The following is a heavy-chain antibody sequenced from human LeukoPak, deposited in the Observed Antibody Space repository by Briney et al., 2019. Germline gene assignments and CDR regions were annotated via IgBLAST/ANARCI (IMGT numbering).Heavy chain of an antibody. CDR3: AKDRGGFVVVVAATYYFDY. CDR1: GFTFSSYA. CDR2: ISGSGGST. V-gene: IGHV3-23*01. D-gene: IGHD2-15*01. Sequence: GGSLRLSCAASGFTFSSYAMSRVRQAPGKGLEWVSAISGSGGSTYYADPVKGRFTISRDNSKNTLYLQMNSLRAEDTAVYYCAKDRGGFVVVVAATYYFDYWGQGTLVTVSS. J-gene: IGHJ4*02.